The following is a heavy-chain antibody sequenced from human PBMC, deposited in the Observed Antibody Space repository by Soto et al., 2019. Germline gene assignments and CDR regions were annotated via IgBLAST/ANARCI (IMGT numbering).Heavy chain of an antibody. CDR2: INPSGGST. V-gene: IGHV1-46*01. J-gene: IGHJ3*02. Sequence: ASVKVSFKASGYTFTSYYMHWVRQAPGQGLEWMGIINPSGGSTSYAQKFQGRVTMTRDTSTSTVYMELSSLRSEDTAVYYCARLTRYNWKYGAFDIWGQGTMVT. CDR3: ARLTRYNWKYGAFDI. CDR1: GYTFTSYY. D-gene: IGHD1-7*01.